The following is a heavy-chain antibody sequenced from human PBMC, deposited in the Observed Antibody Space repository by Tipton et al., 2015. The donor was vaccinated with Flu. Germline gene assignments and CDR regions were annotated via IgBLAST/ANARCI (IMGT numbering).Heavy chain of an antibody. Sequence: TLSLTCTVSGGSISSGGYYWSWIRQHPGKGLEWIGYIYYSGSTYYNPSLKSRVTISVDMSKNQFSLKLNSVTAADTAVYYCARSPGYYFDYWGQGTLVTVSS. CDR2: IYYSGST. CDR1: GGSISSGGYY. CDR3: ARSPGYYFDY. J-gene: IGHJ4*02. V-gene: IGHV4-31*03.